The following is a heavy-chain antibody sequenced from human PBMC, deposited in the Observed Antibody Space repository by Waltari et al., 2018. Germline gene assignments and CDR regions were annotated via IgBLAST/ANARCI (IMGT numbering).Heavy chain of an antibody. CDR3: ATTVDGSSSWLDDAFDI. CDR1: GFTFISYSMN. J-gene: IGHJ3*02. D-gene: IGHD6-13*01. Sequence: VQLVESGGGLVKPGGSLRLSCAASGFTFISYSMNWVRQAPGKGLEWIGSIYYSGSTYYNPSLKSRVTISVDTSKNQFSLKLSSVTAADTAVYYCATTVDGSSSWLDDAFDIWGQGTMVTVSS. CDR2: IYYSGST. V-gene: IGHV4-59*05.